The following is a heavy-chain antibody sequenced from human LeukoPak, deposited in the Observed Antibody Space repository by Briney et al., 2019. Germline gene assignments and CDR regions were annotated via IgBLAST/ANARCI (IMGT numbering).Heavy chain of an antibody. CDR1: GFAFDSYA. V-gene: IGHV3-23*01. J-gene: IGHJ5*01. CDR2: IGTSGIK. D-gene: IGHD2-15*01. CDR3: AKEGIEGRCLSCFES. Sequence: GGSLRLSCAASGFAFDSYAINWVRQAPGKGLEWVSGIGTSGIKYYAGSMKGRFTISRDNPKNTVYLEMSSLRVDDTALYYCAKEGIEGRCLSCFESWGHGTLVTVSS.